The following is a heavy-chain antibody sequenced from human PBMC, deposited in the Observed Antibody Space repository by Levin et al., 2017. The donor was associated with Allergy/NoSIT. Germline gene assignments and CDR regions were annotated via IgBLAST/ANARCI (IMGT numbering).Heavy chain of an antibody. CDR1: GFTFSGSA. Sequence: GESLKISCAASGFTFSGSAMHWVRQASGKGLEWVGRIRGKANSYATAYAASVKGRFTISRDDSKNTAYLQMNSLKTEDTAVYYCTSSWKKETDYWGQGTLVTVSS. CDR2: IRGKANSYAT. J-gene: IGHJ4*02. D-gene: IGHD6-13*01. V-gene: IGHV3-73*01. CDR3: TSSWKKETDY.